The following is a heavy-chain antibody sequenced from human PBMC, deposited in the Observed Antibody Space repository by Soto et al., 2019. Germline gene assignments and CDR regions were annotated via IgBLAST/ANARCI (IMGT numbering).Heavy chain of an antibody. CDR3: ARALGSWGAYYFDY. D-gene: IGHD3-16*01. CDR2: IYWDDDK. J-gene: IGHJ4*02. V-gene: IGHV2-5*02. Sequence: ESGPTLVNPTQTLTLTCTFPGFSLNTYGGGVGWIRQPPGKALEWLALIYWDDDKRYSPSLKSRLTITKDTSKNQVVLTMTNMDPVDTVTYYCARALGSWGAYYFDYWGQGTLVTVSS. CDR1: GFSLNTYGGG.